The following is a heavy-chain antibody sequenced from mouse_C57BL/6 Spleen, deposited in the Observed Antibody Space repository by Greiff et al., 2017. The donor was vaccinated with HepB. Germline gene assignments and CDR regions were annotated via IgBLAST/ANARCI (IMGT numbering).Heavy chain of an antibody. Sequence: EVKLVESGPGLVKPSQSLSLTCSVTGYSITSGYYWNWIRQFPGNKLEWMGYISYDGSNNYNPSLKNRISINRDTSKNQFFLKLNSVTTEDTATYYCARVPYYSNYVWYFDVWGTGTTVTVSS. CDR2: ISYDGSN. J-gene: IGHJ1*03. V-gene: IGHV3-6*01. CDR1: GYSITSGYY. D-gene: IGHD2-5*01. CDR3: ARVPYYSNYVWYFDV.